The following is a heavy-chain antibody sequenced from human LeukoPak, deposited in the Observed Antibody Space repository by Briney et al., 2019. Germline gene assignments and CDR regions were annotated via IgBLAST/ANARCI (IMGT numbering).Heavy chain of an antibody. D-gene: IGHD1-26*01. V-gene: IGHV1-3*01. CDR3: ARDSGSGNNDY. J-gene: IGHJ4*02. CDR2: ISAGNGNT. CDR1: GYTFTSYA. Sequence: GASVKVSCKASGYTFTSYAIHWVRQAPGQRLEWMRWISAGNGNTKYSQNFQGRVTSISNTSATTAFMELSSLRSEDAAVYYCARDSGSGNNDYWGQGTLVTVSS.